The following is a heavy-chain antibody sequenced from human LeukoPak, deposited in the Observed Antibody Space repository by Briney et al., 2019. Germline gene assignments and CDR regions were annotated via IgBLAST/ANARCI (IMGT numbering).Heavy chain of an antibody. V-gene: IGHV4-4*07. D-gene: IGHD3-22*01. J-gene: IGHJ4*02. CDR2: IYTSGST. Sequence: SETLSLTCTVSGGSISSYYWSWIRQPAGKGLEWIGRIYTSGSTNYNPSLKSRVTISVDTSKNQFSLKLSSVTAADTAVYYCARDGQNYYDSSGYYSVWGQGTLVTVSS. CDR3: ARDGQNYYDSSGYYSV. CDR1: GGSISSYY.